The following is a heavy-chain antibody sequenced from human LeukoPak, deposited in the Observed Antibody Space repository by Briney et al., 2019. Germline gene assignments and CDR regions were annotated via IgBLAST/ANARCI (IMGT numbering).Heavy chain of an antibody. V-gene: IGHV3-23*01. J-gene: IGHJ4*02. D-gene: IGHD6-19*01. CDR1: GFTFSSYA. CDR2: ISGSGGST. Sequence: GGSLRLSCAASGFTFSSYAMSWVRQAPGKGLEWVSAISGSGGSTYYADSVKGRFTISRDNSKNTLCLQMNSLRAEDTAVYYCAKSPEYSSGWFDYWGQGTLVTVSS. CDR3: AKSPEYSSGWFDY.